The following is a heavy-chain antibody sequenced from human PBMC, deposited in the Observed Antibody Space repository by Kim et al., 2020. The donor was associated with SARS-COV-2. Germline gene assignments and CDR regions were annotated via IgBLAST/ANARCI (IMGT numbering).Heavy chain of an antibody. D-gene: IGHD3-10*01. V-gene: IGHV1-18*01. CDR2: ISAYNGYT. CDR1: GYTFSTYG. Sequence: ASVKVSCKASGYTFSTYGISWVRQAPGQGLEWMGWISAYNGYTNYAQKLQGRVTMTTDTSTTTVYMELGSLRSDDTAVYYCARGAVVRGVVGVIYPHCTYAMHVWGQGTTVTVS. CDR3: ARGAVVRGVVGVIYPHCTYAMHV. J-gene: IGHJ6*02.